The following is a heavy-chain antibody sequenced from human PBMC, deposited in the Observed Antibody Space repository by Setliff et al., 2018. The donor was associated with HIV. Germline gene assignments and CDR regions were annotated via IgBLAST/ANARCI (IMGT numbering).Heavy chain of an antibody. D-gene: IGHD6-13*01. CDR1: GGSFSGYY. CDR2: INHSGST. J-gene: IGHJ5*02. CDR3: ARGVRGSWLVYWFDP. Sequence: SETLSLTCAVYGGSFSGYYWSWIRQPPGKGLEWIGEINHSGSTNYNPSLKSRVTISVDTSKNQFSLKLSSVTAADTAVYYCARGVRGSWLVYWFDPWGQGTLVTVSS. V-gene: IGHV4-34*01.